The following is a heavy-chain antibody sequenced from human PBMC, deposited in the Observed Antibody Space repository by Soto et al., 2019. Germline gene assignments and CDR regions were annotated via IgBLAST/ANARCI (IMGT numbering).Heavy chain of an antibody. V-gene: IGHV6-1*01. CDR1: GDSVSNNGAT. CDR3: AKDVIYSSGWSRTDY. D-gene: IGHD6-19*01. Sequence: PSQTLSLTCAICGDSVSNNGATWNWIRQSPSRGLEWLGRAYYRSRWQYDYATSVRSRITINPDTSKNQFSLQLSSVTPEDTAVYYCAKDVIYSSGWSRTDYWGQGTLVTVSS. CDR2: AYYRSRWQY. J-gene: IGHJ4*02.